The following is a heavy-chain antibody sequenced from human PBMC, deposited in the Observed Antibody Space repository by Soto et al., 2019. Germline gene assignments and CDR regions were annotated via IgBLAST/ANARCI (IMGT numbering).Heavy chain of an antibody. CDR2: IYSGGST. CDR1: GFTVSSNY. Sequence: EVQLVESGGGLVQPGGSLRLSCAASGFTVSSNYMSWVRQAPGKGLEWVSVIYSGGSTYYADSVKGRFTISRDNSKNTLYLQMNSLRAEDTAVYYCARDGYDSSGYYPEYFQHRGQGTLVTVSS. CDR3: ARDGYDSSGYYPEYFQH. D-gene: IGHD3-22*01. J-gene: IGHJ1*01. V-gene: IGHV3-66*01.